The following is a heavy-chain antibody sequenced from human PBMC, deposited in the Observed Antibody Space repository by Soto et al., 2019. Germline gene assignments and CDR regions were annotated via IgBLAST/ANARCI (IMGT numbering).Heavy chain of an antibody. Sequence: QVQLVESGGGVVQPGRSLRLSCAASGFTFSSYAMHWVRQAPGKGLEWVAVISYDGSNKYYADSVKGRFTISRDNSKNPLYLQMKSRRAEDTAVYYCARDGITMIVVPLRGWFDPWGQGTLVTVSS. J-gene: IGHJ5*02. CDR1: GFTFSSYA. CDR3: ARDGITMIVVPLRGWFDP. CDR2: ISYDGSNK. V-gene: IGHV3-30-3*01. D-gene: IGHD3-22*01.